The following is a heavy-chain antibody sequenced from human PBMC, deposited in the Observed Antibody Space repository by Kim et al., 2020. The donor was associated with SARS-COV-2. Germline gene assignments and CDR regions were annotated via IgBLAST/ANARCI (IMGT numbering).Heavy chain of an antibody. D-gene: IGHD2-15*01. CDR3: ARDCSGGSCYSEWFDP. Sequence: SETLSLTCTVSGGSISSSSYYWGWIRQPPGKGLEWIGSIYYSGSTYYNPSLKSRVTISVDTSKNQFSLKLSSVTAADTAVYYCARDCSGGSCYSEWFDP. CDR2: IYYSGST. J-gene: IGHJ5*02. CDR1: GGSISSSSYY. V-gene: IGHV4-39*01.